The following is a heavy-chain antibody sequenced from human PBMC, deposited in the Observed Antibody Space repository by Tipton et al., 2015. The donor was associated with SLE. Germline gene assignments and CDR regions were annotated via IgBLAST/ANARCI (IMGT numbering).Heavy chain of an antibody. CDR1: GYTFTTYG. CDR3: ARAGSSNYYYYIDV. Sequence: QVQLVQSGPEVKKPGASVKVSCKASGYTFTTYGISWVRQAPGQGLEWMGWISAYNGNTYYALNFQGWVTMTRDTSINTAYMELSGLKSDDTAVYFCARAGSSNYYYYIDVWGEGTTANVSS. CDR2: ISAYNGNT. V-gene: IGHV1-18*01. D-gene: IGHD6-6*01. J-gene: IGHJ6*03.